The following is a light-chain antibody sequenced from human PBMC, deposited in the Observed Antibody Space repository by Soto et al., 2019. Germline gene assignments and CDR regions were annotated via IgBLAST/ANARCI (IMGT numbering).Light chain of an antibody. CDR2: DVR. CDR1: SSDVGGYNY. J-gene: IGLJ2*01. Sequence: QSVLTQPASVSGSPGQSITISCTGTSSDVGGYNYISWYQQHPGKAPKFIIYDVRNRPSGGSNRFSGSRSGNTASLTISGLQAEDEADYYCSSYTSSSTVIFGGGTKVTVL. V-gene: IGLV2-14*01. CDR3: SSYTSSSTVI.